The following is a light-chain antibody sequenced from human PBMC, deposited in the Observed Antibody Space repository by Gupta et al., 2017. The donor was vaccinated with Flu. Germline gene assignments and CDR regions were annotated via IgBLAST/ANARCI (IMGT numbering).Light chain of an antibody. CDR2: EGS. V-gene: IGLV2-23*01. CDR1: SSDVGSYNL. CDR3: CSYAGSSTYV. J-gene: IGLJ1*01. Sequence: SITISCTGTSSDVGSYNLVSWYQQLPGKAPKLMIYEGSKRPSGVSNRFSGSKSGNTASLTISGLQAEDEADYYCCSYAGSSTYVFGTGTKVTVL.